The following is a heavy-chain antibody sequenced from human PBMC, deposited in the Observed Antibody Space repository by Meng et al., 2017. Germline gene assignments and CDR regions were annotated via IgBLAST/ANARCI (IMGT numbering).Heavy chain of an antibody. CDR1: GFTFSDYY. J-gene: IGHJ4*02. CDR3: ARASPPPAGTKKSATYFDY. D-gene: IGHD6-13*01. V-gene: IGHV3-11*01. CDR2: ISSSGSTI. Sequence: GESLKISCAASGFTFSDYYMSWIRQAPGKGLEWVSYISSSGSTIYYADSVKGRFTISRDNAKNSLYLQMNSLRAEDTAVYYCARASPPPAGTKKSATYFDYWGQGTLVTVSS.